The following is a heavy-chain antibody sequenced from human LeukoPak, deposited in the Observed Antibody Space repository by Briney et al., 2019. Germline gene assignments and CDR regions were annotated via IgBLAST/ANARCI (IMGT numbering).Heavy chain of an antibody. V-gene: IGHV4-59*01. Sequence: SETLSLTSTVSGGSINSYYWSGMRQPPGKGLEWIGYIYYSESTNHNPSFKSRVTISVDTSKNQFSLKLSSVNAADTAVYYCARGGIPVAGSNSWYVDLGGRGTLVTVSS. CDR1: GGSINSYY. CDR3: ARGGIPVAGSNSWYVDL. J-gene: IGHJ2*01. D-gene: IGHD6-19*01. CDR2: IYYSEST.